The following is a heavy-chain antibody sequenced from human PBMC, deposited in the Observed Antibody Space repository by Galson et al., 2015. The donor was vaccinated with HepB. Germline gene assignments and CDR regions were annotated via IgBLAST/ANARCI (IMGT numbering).Heavy chain of an antibody. CDR1: GGSISSYY. J-gene: IGHJ4*02. CDR3: AAGFGTYWYTVG. D-gene: IGHD2-2*02. V-gene: IGHV4-59*01. CDR2: IYYSGGT. Sequence: LSLTCTVSGGSISSYYWSWIRQPPGKGLEWIGYIYYSGGTVYSPSLKSRVTISVDTSKNQFSLKLSSVTAADTAVYYCAAGFGTYWYTVGWGQGTLVTVSS.